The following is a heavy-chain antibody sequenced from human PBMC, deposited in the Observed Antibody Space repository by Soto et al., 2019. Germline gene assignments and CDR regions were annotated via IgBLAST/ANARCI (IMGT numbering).Heavy chain of an antibody. V-gene: IGHV4-39*01. Sequence: QLQLQESGPRLVKTSETLSLTCTVSGGSISNSSYLWGWIRQPPGKGLQWIGSVSYSGSTYYNPSLKVRVSISAATSKTQPSLRLSSVTAAATAFYYCSRIAVSGPITGFDYWGQGALVTVSS. CDR3: SRIAVSGPITGFDY. CDR2: VSYSGST. CDR1: GGSISNSSYL. D-gene: IGHD6-19*01. J-gene: IGHJ4*02.